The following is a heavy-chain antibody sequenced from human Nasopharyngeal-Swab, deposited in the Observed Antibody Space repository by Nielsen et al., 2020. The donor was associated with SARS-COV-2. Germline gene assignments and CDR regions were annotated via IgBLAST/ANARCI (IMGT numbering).Heavy chain of an antibody. D-gene: IGHD5-24*01. CDR1: GYSMNSGYY. J-gene: IGHJ6*03. Sequence: SETLSLTCAVSGYSMNSGYYWGWIRQPPGKGLEWIGSIYHSGSTYYNPSLKSRVTLSIDTSKNQFSLKLSSVTAADTAVYYCARDFGWLQSAYYYYYMDVWGKGTTVTVSS. V-gene: IGHV4-38-2*02. CDR3: ARDFGWLQSAYYYYYMDV. CDR2: IYHSGST.